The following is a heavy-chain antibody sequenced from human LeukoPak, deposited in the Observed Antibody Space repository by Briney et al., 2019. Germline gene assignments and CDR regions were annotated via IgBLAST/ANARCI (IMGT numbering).Heavy chain of an antibody. V-gene: IGHV4-59*01. CDR3: ARSGRPLTYYYGSGSYRNWFDP. J-gene: IGHJ5*02. Sequence: KPSETLSLTCTVSGGSISSYYWSWIRQRRGKGLERIGYIYYSGSTNYNPSLKSRVTISVDTSKNQFSLKLSSVTAADTAVYYCARSGRPLTYYYGSGSYRNWFDPWGQGTLVTVSS. CDR2: IYYSGST. CDR1: GGSISSYY. D-gene: IGHD3-10*01.